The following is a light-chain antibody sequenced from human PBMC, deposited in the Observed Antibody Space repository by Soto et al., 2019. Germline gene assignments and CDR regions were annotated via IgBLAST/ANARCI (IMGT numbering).Light chain of an antibody. CDR3: QLYVTYSQM. V-gene: IGKV1-5*03. Sequence: DIQMTQSPSTLSASVGDRVTITCRASQSIGSWLAWYQQKPGKAPKSLIYKASSLESGVPSRFSGSGSGTEFPLTISSLQPDYFATYYCQLYVTYSQMFGQGTKFEI. CDR1: QSIGSW. J-gene: IGKJ1*01. CDR2: KAS.